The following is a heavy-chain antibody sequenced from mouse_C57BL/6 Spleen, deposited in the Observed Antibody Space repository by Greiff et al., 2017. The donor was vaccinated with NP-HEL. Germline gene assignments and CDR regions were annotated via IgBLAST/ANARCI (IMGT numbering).Heavy chain of an antibody. CDR1: GYTFTDYY. CDR2: IYPGSGNT. CDR3: ARESNFYYDY. D-gene: IGHD4-1*01. J-gene: IGHJ2*01. Sequence: QVQLKQSGAELVRPGASVKLSCKASGYTFTDYYINWVKQRPGQGLEWIARIYPGSGNTYYNEKFKGKATLTAEKSSSTAYMRLSSLTSEDSAVYFCARESNFYYDYWGQGTTLTVSS. V-gene: IGHV1-76*01.